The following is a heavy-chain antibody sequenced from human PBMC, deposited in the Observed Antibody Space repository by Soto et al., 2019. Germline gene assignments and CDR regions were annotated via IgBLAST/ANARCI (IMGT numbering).Heavy chain of an antibody. CDR2: TDSDGIGT. CDR3: VRLGGSSEIDF. V-gene: IGHV3-74*01. Sequence: GGSLRLSCAASGFTFSSLWMHWVRQVPGKGLEWISRTDSDGIGTSYADSVRGRFTISRDNAKNTLYLQMNSLRADDTAVYYCVRLGGSSEIDFWGQGTRVTVSS. D-gene: IGHD6-13*01. CDR1: GFTFSSLW. J-gene: IGHJ4*02.